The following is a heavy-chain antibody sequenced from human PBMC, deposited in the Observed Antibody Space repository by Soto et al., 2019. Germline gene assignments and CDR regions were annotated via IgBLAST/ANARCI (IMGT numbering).Heavy chain of an antibody. Sequence: QVQLQQWGAGLLKPSETLSLTCAVYGGSFSGYYWSWIRQPPWKGLEWIGEINHSGSTNYNPSLKSRVTISVDTSKNQFSLKLSSVTAADTAVYYCARGPEDTAMVEGNWFDPWGQGTLVTVSS. CDR1: GGSFSGYY. CDR2: INHSGST. CDR3: ARGPEDTAMVEGNWFDP. J-gene: IGHJ5*02. V-gene: IGHV4-34*01. D-gene: IGHD5-18*01.